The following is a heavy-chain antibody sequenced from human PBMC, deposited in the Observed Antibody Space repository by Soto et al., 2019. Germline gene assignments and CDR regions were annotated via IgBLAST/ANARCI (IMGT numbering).Heavy chain of an antibody. Sequence: SETLSLTCAVYCGSFSGYYWSWLRQPPGKGLEWIGGINHSGSPNYNPSLKSRVTISVDTSKNQFSLKMTSVTAADTAVYYCATANWSHHYFDPWGQGTLVTVSS. CDR2: INHSGSP. D-gene: IGHD1-1*01. CDR3: ATANWSHHYFDP. V-gene: IGHV4-34*01. J-gene: IGHJ5*02. CDR1: CGSFSGYY.